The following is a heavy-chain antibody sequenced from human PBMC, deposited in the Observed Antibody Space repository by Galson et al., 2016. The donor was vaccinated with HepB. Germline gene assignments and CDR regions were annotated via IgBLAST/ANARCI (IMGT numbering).Heavy chain of an antibody. CDR1: GDSVSDNTHY. V-gene: IGHV4-61*01. CDR2: VYHSGST. Sequence: SETLSLTCTVSGDSVSDNTHYWSWIRQPPGKGLEWIGYVYHSGSTKYNPSLKSRVTISVDTSKNQFSLRLTSVTAADTAVYYCARGICGGDCYSGRGYYYHGMDVWGQGTTVTVSS. CDR3: ARGICGGDCYSGRGYYYHGMDV. J-gene: IGHJ6*02. D-gene: IGHD2-21*02.